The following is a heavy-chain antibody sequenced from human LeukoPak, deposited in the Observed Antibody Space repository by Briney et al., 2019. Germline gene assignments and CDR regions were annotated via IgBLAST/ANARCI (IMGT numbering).Heavy chain of an antibody. V-gene: IGHV3-7*01. CDR1: GFPFDEHG. D-gene: IGHD1-14*01. Sequence: GSLRLSCAASGFPFDEHGLNWVRQAPGKGLEWVANINQGGSDKYYVDSVKGRFTISRDNANNLLYLQMNSLRGEDTAVYYCTRDRSRAEDDWGQGTLVTVSS. J-gene: IGHJ4*02. CDR3: TRDRSRAEDD. CDR2: INQGGSDK.